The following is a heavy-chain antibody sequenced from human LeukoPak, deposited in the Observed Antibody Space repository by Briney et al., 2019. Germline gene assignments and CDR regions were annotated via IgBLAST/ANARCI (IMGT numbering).Heavy chain of an antibody. Sequence: GGSLRLSCAASGFTFSSYSMNWVRQAPGKGLEWVSYISGSSSTIYYADSVKGRFTISRDNAKNSLYLQMNSLRAEDTAVYYCARDQQLWTLRGTLDYWGQGTLVTVSS. D-gene: IGHD5-18*01. V-gene: IGHV3-48*01. CDR2: ISGSSSTI. CDR1: GFTFSSYS. CDR3: ARDQQLWTLRGTLDY. J-gene: IGHJ4*02.